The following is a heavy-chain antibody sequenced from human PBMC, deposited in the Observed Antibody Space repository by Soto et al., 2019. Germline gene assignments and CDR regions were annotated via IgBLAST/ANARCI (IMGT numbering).Heavy chain of an antibody. Sequence: SGPTLVNPTQTLTLTCTFSGFSLNSRGVGVGWVRQPPGKALEWLAIVYWDDDKRYRPSLRNRLSIRKDTPKNQVVLTLTNTDPVDTATYYCVHRGPVDETGMGFDFWGQGSLVTVSS. CDR2: VYWDDDK. V-gene: IGHV2-5*02. CDR3: VHRGPVDETGMGFDF. D-gene: IGHD3-9*01. CDR1: GFSLNSRGVG. J-gene: IGHJ4*02.